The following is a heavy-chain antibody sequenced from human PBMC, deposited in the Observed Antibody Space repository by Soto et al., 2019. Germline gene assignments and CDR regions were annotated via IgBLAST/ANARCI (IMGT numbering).Heavy chain of an antibody. V-gene: IGHV3-7*03. CDR1: GFTFSNYW. CDR3: ARERGSKSMDV. Sequence: GGSLRLSCAASGFTFSNYWMTWVRQAPGKGLEWVANIRQDGSEGSYVDSVKGRFTISRDNAKVSLFLQMSSLRAEDTAVYYCARERGSKSMDVWGQGTTVTVSS. D-gene: IGHD2-15*01. CDR2: IRQDGSEG. J-gene: IGHJ6*02.